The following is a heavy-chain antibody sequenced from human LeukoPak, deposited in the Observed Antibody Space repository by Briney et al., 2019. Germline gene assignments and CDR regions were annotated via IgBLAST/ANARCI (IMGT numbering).Heavy chain of an antibody. CDR3: ARLRISTWYYLDY. V-gene: IGHV5-51*01. J-gene: IGHJ4*02. D-gene: IGHD6-13*01. CDR1: EYSFGSYY. Sequence: GESLQISCQGSEYSFGSYYIAWVRQMAGKGLEWMGTIYPGDSETRYSPSFQDQVTISADKSINSAYLQWSSLKASDTAIYYCARLRISTWYYLDYWGQGSLVTVSS. CDR2: IYPGDSET.